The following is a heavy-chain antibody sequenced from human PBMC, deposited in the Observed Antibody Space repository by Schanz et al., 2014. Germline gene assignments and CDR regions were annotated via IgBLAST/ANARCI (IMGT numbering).Heavy chain of an antibody. CDR2: INTDETTT. V-gene: IGHV3-74*01. J-gene: IGHJ4*02. CDR1: GSTFSAYW. CDR3: AKDGYDISGNYENY. Sequence: EVQLVESGGGLVQPGGSLRLSCAASGSTFSAYWMHWVRQVPGKGLVWIARINTDETTTKYADSVRGRFTISRDKSTNTLYLQMKSLRDEDTAVYYCAKDGYDISGNYENYWGQGTLVTVSS. D-gene: IGHD3-22*01.